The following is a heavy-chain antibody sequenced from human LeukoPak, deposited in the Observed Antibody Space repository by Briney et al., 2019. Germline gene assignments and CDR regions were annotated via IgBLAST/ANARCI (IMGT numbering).Heavy chain of an antibody. Sequence: GGSLRLSCSASGFTFGFYGMNWVREAPGKGPEWVANIKQDGSEINYVDSVKGRFIISRDNAKNSLYLQMNSLRVDDTAVYYCAGGSGWITGDWGHGTLVTVSS. CDR2: IKQDGSEI. V-gene: IGHV3-7*03. J-gene: IGHJ4*01. CDR1: GFTFGFYG. D-gene: IGHD1-14*01. CDR3: AGGSGWITGD.